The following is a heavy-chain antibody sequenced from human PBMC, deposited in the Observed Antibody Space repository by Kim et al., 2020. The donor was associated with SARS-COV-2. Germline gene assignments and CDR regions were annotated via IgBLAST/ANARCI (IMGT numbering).Heavy chain of an antibody. CDR3: AREVASGYYFDY. CDR1: GFTFSDYD. CDR2: ITSDGSTT. V-gene: IGHV3-74*01. J-gene: IGHJ4*02. Sequence: GGSLRLSCAASGFTFSDYDMHWVRQAPGKGLVWVSRITSDGSTTTYADSVKGRFTISRDSAKNTLFLQMISLRAEDTAVYYCAREVASGYYFDYWGQGTLVTVSS. D-gene: IGHD2-15*01.